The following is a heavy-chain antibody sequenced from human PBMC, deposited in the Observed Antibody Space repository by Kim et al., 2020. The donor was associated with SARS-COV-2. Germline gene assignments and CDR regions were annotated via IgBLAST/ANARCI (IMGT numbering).Heavy chain of an antibody. CDR3: ARDRGYSDGYPYYFDY. D-gene: IGHD5-18*01. J-gene: IGHJ4*02. V-gene: IGHV3-30*07. Sequence: SVQGRFTLSRDNSKNTLDLQMNSLRAEDTAVYYCARDRGYSDGYPYYFDYWGQGSLVTVSS.